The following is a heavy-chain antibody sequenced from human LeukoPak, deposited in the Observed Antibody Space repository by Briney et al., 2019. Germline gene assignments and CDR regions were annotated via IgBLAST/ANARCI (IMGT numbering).Heavy chain of an antibody. D-gene: IGHD5-24*01. J-gene: IGHJ4*02. CDR2: SNPNNGGT. V-gene: IGHV1-2*02. CDR3: ARDLKNGYNSREGY. CDR1: GYTFTGYY. Sequence: GASVKVSCKASGYTFTGYYTHWIRQAPGQGLEWMGWSNPNNGGTKYAQKFQGRVTMTRDTSISTAYMELSRLRSDDTAVYYCARDLKNGYNSREGYWGQGTLVTVSS.